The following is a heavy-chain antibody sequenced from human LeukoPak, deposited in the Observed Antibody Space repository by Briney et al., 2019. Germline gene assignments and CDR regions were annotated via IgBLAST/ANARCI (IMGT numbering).Heavy chain of an antibody. D-gene: IGHD2-15*01. J-gene: IGHJ6*02. CDR2: INHSGST. V-gene: IGHV4-34*01. CDR3: ARIRSVVVVAARSSGYYYGMDV. CDR1: GGSFSGYY. Sequence: SETLSLTCAVYGGSFSGYYWSWSRQSPGKGLEWIGEINHSGSTNYNPSLKSRVTISVDTSKNQFSLKLSSVTAADTAVYYCARIRSVVVVAARSSGYYYGMDVWGQGTTVTVSS.